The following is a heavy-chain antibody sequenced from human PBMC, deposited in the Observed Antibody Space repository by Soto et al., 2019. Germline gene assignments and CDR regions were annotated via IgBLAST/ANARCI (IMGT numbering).Heavy chain of an antibody. CDR1: GGSFSGYY. Sequence: SETLSLTCAVYGGSFSGYYWSWIRQPPGKGLEWIGEINHSGSTNYNPSLKSRVTISVDTSKNQFSLKLSSVTAADTAVYYCARVGGSSSWYVDYWGQGTPVTVPS. CDR3: ARVGGSSSWYVDY. V-gene: IGHV4-34*01. CDR2: INHSGST. D-gene: IGHD6-13*01. J-gene: IGHJ4*02.